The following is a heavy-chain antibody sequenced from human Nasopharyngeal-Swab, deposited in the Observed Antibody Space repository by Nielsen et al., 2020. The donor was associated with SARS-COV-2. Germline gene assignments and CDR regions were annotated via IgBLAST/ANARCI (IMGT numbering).Heavy chain of an antibody. J-gene: IGHJ5*02. CDR1: GYTFTSHY. D-gene: IGHD1-26*01. V-gene: IGHV1-46*01. CDR2: INPSGGST. Sequence: ASVKVSCKASGYTFTSHYMHWVRQAPGQGLEWMGIINPSGGSTSYAQKFQGRVTMTRDTSTSTVYMELSSLRSEDTAVYYCAREEATKGGFDPWGQGTLVTVSS. CDR3: AREEATKGGFDP.